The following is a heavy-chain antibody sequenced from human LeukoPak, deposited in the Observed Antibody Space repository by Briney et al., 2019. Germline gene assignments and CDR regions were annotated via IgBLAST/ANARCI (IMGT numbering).Heavy chain of an antibody. Sequence: ASVKVSCKASGGTFSSYAISWVRQAPGQGLEWMGGIIPIFGTANYAQKFQGRVTITADESTSTAYMELSSLRSEDTAVYYCAIVRALGWELLAGYFDYWGQGTLVTVSS. CDR3: AIVRALGWELLAGYFDY. J-gene: IGHJ4*02. V-gene: IGHV1-69*13. D-gene: IGHD1-26*01. CDR2: IIPIFGTA. CDR1: GGTFSSYA.